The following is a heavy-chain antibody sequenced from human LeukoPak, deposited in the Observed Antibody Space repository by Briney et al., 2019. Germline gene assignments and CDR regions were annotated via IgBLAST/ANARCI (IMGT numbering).Heavy chain of an antibody. CDR3: ARGFLEWLLWDY. J-gene: IGHJ4*02. D-gene: IGHD3-3*01. CDR2: INHSGST. Sequence: SETLSLTCAVYGGSFSGYYWSWIRQPPGKGLEWIGEINHSGSTNYNPPLKSRVTISVDTSKNQFSLKLSSVTAADTAVYYCARGFLEWLLWDYWGQGTLVTVSS. V-gene: IGHV4-34*01. CDR1: GGSFSGYY.